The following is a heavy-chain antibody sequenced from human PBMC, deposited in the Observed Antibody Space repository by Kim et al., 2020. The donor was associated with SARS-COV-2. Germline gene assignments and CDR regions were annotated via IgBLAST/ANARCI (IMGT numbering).Heavy chain of an antibody. D-gene: IGHD6-19*01. Sequence: ATSDQKVQGRVTITADKSTGTAYMELSSLRSEDTAVYYCARDNGAGPFDYWGQGTLVTVSS. CDR3: ARDNGAGPFDY. CDR2: A. J-gene: IGHJ4*02. V-gene: IGHV1-69*04.